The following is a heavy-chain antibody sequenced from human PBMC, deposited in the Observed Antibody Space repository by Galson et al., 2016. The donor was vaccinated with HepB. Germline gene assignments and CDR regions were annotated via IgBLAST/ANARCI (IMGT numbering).Heavy chain of an antibody. V-gene: IGHV2-5*02. D-gene: IGHD4-17*01. CDR3: AHFWAATVTPEAFDI. CDR2: FYWDDSQ. CDR1: GFSLSTAGVG. Sequence: PALVKPTQTLTLTCTFSGFSLSTAGVGVGWIRQPPGKALEWLALFYWDDSQRYSPSLGTRLTITKDTSKNQVVLTMTNMDPDDTATYYCAHFWAATVTPEAFDIWGQWTMITVSS. J-gene: IGHJ3*02.